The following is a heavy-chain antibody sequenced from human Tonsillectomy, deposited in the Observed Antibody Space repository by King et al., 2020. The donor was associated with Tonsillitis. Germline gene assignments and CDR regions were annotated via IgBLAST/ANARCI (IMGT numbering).Heavy chain of an antibody. CDR1: GFTFSSYS. D-gene: IGHD5-12*01. Sequence: VQLVESGGGLVKPGGSLRLSCAASGFTFSSYSMNWVRQAPGKGLEWVSSIRIGTSYINYADSVKGRFTISRDNSKNSLYLQMNSLRAEDTAVYYCARSAYSGYTYYFDYWGQGTLVTVSS. J-gene: IGHJ4*02. CDR2: IRIGTSYI. CDR3: ARSAYSGYTYYFDY. V-gene: IGHV3-21*01.